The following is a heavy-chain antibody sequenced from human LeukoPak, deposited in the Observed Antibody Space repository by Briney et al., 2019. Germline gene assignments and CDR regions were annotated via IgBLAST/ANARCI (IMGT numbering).Heavy chain of an antibody. J-gene: IGHJ4*02. CDR3: ARKGYSYGFFNY. CDR1: GGSFSGYY. CDR2: INHSGST. Sequence: SETLSLTCAVYGGSFSGYYWSWIRQPPGKGLEWIGEINHSGSTDSNPSLKSRVTISVDTSKSQFSLRLSSVTAADTAVYYCARKGYSYGFFNYWGQGTLVTVSS. V-gene: IGHV4-34*01. D-gene: IGHD5-18*01.